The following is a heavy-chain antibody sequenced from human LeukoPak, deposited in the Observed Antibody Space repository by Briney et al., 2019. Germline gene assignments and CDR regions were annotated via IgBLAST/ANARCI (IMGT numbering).Heavy chain of an antibody. CDR1: GNSVTSYY. V-gene: IGHV4-59*08. Sequence: SETLSLTCSVSGNSVTSYYWSWIRQSPGKGLEWVGYGDHFGGAIYNPSLKSRVTISVDTSNNQFSLTLTSVTAADTAVYHCARLSDLYNGTYLLDSWSQGTLVTVSS. J-gene: IGHJ4*02. D-gene: IGHD1-26*01. CDR2: GDHFGGA. CDR3: ARLSDLYNGTYLLDS.